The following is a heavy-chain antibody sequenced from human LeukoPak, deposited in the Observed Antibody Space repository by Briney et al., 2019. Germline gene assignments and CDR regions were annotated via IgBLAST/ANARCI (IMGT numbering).Heavy chain of an antibody. CDR3: ATTYYDSRLDY. D-gene: IGHD3-22*01. Sequence: PSQTLSFTCTVSGGSISSDGFYWSWLRQHPGKGLEWTGYISYSGSSYYSPSLKNRVTISVDTSKNQFFLRLRSVTAADTAVYYCATTYYDSRLDYRGQGTLVTVSS. J-gene: IGHJ4*02. CDR1: GGSISSDGFY. V-gene: IGHV4-31*03. CDR2: ISYSGSS.